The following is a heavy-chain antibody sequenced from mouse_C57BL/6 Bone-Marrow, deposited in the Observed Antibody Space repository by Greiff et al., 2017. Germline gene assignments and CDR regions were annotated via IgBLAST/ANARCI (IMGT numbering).Heavy chain of an antibody. CDR1: GYTFTSCW. J-gene: IGHJ3*01. V-gene: IGHV1-52*01. CDR3: ASLGRGV. D-gene: IGHD4-1*01. CDR2: IDPSDSET. Sequence: QVQLQQPGAELVRPGSSVKLSCKASGYTFTSCWMHWVKQRPIQGLEWIGNIDPSDSETHYNQKFKDKATLTVDKSSSTAYMQLSSLTSGDSAVYCCASLGRGVWGKGTLVTVSA.